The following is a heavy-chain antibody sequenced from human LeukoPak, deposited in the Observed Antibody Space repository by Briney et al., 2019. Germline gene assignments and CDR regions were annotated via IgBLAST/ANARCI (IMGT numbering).Heavy chain of an antibody. V-gene: IGHV3-30*18. CDR1: GYTLSSYA. CDR2: ISYDGSTK. D-gene: IGHD3-22*01. Sequence: GGSLRLSCAASGYTLSSYAIHWVRQAPGKGLEWVAVISYDGSTKFYADAVKGRFTISRDNSKNTLSLQMNSLRAEDTAVYYCAKVHLTYKYDSSGYGFQDYWGQGTLVTVSS. CDR3: AKVHLTYKYDSSGYGFQDY. J-gene: IGHJ4*02.